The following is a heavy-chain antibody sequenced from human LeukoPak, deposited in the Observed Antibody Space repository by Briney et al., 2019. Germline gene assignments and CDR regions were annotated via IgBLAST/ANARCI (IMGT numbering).Heavy chain of an antibody. CDR3: AKYYYDSRDQGFDY. D-gene: IGHD3-22*01. J-gene: IGHJ4*02. CDR1: GGSISSSSYY. V-gene: IGHV4-39*07. CDR2: IYYSGST. Sequence: PSETLSLTCTVSGGSISSSSYYWGWIRRPPGKGLEWIGSIYYSGSTYYNPSLKSRVTISVDTSKNQFSLKLSSVTAADTAVYYCAKYYYDSRDQGFDYWGQGTLVTVSS.